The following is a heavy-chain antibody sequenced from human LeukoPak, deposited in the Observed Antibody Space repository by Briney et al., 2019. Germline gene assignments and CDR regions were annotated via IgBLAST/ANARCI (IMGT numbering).Heavy chain of an antibody. Sequence: WVRQVPGXGLEWXGIIYPGDSDTRYSPSFQGQVTISADKSISTAYLQWSSLKASDTAMYYCARGADYYDSSGYYRGNWFDPWGQGTLVTVSS. J-gene: IGHJ5*02. D-gene: IGHD3-22*01. CDR3: ARGADYYDSSGYYRGNWFDP. CDR2: IYPGDSDT. V-gene: IGHV5-51*01.